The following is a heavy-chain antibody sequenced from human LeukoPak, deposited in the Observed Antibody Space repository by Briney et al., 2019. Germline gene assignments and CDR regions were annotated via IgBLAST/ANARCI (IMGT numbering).Heavy chain of an antibody. CDR2: IWISGGST. Sequence: PGGSLRLSCAASGFTFSTYNMNWVRQAPGKGLEWVSYIWISGGSTYYADSVKGRFTSSRDNAKNSLYLQMNSLRDEDTAVYYCARVDPATADTYYYNGMDVWGQGTSVTVSS. CDR1: GFTFSTYN. CDR3: ARVDPATADTYYYNGMDV. V-gene: IGHV3-48*02. D-gene: IGHD6-13*01. J-gene: IGHJ6*02.